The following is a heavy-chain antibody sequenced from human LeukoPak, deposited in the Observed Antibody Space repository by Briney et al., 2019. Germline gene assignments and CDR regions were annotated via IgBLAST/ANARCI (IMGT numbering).Heavy chain of an antibody. D-gene: IGHD6-19*01. CDR3: ARRRLAVAQYFQH. J-gene: IGHJ1*01. CDR1: GGSFSGYY. CDR2: INHSGST. V-gene: IGHV4-34*01. Sequence: SETLSLTCAVYGGSFSGYYWSWIRQPPGKGLEWIGEINHSGSTNYNPSFKSRVTISVDTSKNQFSLKLSSVTAADTAVYYCARRRLAVAQYFQHWGQGTLVTVSS.